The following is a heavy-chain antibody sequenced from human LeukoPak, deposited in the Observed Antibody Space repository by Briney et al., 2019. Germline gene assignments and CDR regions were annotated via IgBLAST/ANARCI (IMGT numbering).Heavy chain of an antibody. CDR2: INHSGST. V-gene: IGHV4-34*01. Sequence: KPSETLSLTCAVYGGSFSGYYWSWIRQPPGKGLEWIGEINHSGSTNYNPSLKSRVTISVDTSKNQFSLELSSVTAADTAVYYCARGPDYDYVWGSYRPFDYWGQGTLVTVSS. D-gene: IGHD3-16*02. CDR1: GGSFSGYY. J-gene: IGHJ4*02. CDR3: ARGPDYDYVWGSYRPFDY.